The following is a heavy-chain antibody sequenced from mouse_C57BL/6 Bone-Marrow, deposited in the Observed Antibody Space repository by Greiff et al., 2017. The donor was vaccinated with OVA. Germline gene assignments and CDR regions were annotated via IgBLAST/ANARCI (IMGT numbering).Heavy chain of an antibody. J-gene: IGHJ2*01. CDR2: IYPGSGST. V-gene: IGHV1-55*01. CDR3: ARSTYGSSLYYFDY. CDR1: GYTFTSYW. Sequence: VQVQQPGAELVKPGASVKMSCKASGYTFTSYWITWVKQRPGQGLEWIGDIYPGSGSTNYNEKFKSKATLTVDTSSSTAYMQLSSLTSEDSAVYYCARSTYGSSLYYFDYWGPGTTLTVSS. D-gene: IGHD1-1*01.